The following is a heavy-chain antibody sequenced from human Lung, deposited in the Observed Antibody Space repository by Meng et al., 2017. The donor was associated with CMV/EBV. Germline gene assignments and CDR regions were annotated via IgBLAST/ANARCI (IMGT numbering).Heavy chain of an antibody. CDR1: GYTFTSYG. D-gene: IGHD2-2*01. CDR3: ARERGYCSMIDCYKDGMDV. V-gene: IGHV1-18*01. Sequence: ASVKVSXKASGYTFTSYGISWVRQAPGQGLEWMGWINVYNGRRDYAQRFKDRVTMTTDTSTSTAHMDLKSLRSDDTAKYYCARERGYCSMIDCYKDGMDVWGQGTXVTVSS. J-gene: IGHJ6*02. CDR2: INVYNGRR.